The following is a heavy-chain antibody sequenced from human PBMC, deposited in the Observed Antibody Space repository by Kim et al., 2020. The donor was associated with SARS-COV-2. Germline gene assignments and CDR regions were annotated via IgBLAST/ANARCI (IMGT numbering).Heavy chain of an antibody. CDR2: ISSSSSTI. CDR1: GFTFSSYS. V-gene: IGHV3-48*02. J-gene: IGHJ6*02. D-gene: IGHD5-12*01. Sequence: GGSLRLSCAASGFTFSSYSMNWVRQAPGKGLEWVSYISSSSSTIYYADSVKGRFTISRDNAKNSLYLQMNSLRDEDTAVYYCAREEIEWLRRLSVGMDVWGQGTTVTVSS. CDR3: AREEIEWLRRLSVGMDV.